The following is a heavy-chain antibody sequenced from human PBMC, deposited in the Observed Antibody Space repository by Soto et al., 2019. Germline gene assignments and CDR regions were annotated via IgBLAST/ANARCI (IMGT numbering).Heavy chain of an antibody. CDR3: AKAGGGYDILPGYAD. Sequence: ASVKVSCKASGYTFTSYDINWVRQATGQGLEWMGWMNPNSGNTGYAQKFQGRVTMTRNTSISTAYMELSSLRSEDTAVYYCAKAGGGYDILPGYADWGQGTLVTVSS. CDR1: GYTFTSYD. V-gene: IGHV1-8*01. CDR2: MNPNSGNT. D-gene: IGHD3-9*01. J-gene: IGHJ4*02.